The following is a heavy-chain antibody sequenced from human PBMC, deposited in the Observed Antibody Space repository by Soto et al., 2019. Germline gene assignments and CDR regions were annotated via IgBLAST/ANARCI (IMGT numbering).Heavy chain of an antibody. V-gene: IGHV1-18*01. Sequence: GPEVKKPGASVKVSCKTSGYTFTSFGISWVRQAPGQGLEWMGWITTDKGKTNYAQKFQGRVTMTTDTSTRTAYMELRSLRSDDTAVYYCAPRSPAFDYWGQGTLVTVSS. CDR3: APRSPAFDY. CDR2: ITTDKGKT. CDR1: GYTFTSFG. J-gene: IGHJ4*02.